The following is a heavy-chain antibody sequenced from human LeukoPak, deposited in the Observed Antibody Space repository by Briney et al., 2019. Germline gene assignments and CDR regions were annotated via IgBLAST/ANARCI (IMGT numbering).Heavy chain of an antibody. V-gene: IGHV4-30-2*01. CDR2: IYHRGTT. CDR1: GGSISNDDYS. J-gene: IGHJ4*02. CDR3: ARDSLSAFDY. Sequence: SETLSLTCAVSGGSISNDDYSWSWIRQPPGKGLEWIGYIYHRGTTYYNPSLKSRVTISLARSQTQFSLKLSSVTAADTAVYYCARDSLSAFDYWGQGVLVTVAS. D-gene: IGHD2/OR15-2a*01.